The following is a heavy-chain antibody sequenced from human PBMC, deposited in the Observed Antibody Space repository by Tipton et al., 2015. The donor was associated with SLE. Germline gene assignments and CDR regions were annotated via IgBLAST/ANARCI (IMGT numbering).Heavy chain of an antibody. J-gene: IGHJ5*02. CDR2: IDHSGST. V-gene: IGHV4-34*01. CDR1: GFTFRSYT. D-gene: IGHD3-10*02. CDR3: ARRRAETGLFSKRGWFDP. Sequence: LRLSCAASGFTFRSYTMNWVRQAPGKGLEWIGEIDHSGSTNYNPSLKSRVTISVDTSKNQFSLKLSSVTAADTALYYCARRRAETGLFSKRGWFDPWGQGTLVTVSS.